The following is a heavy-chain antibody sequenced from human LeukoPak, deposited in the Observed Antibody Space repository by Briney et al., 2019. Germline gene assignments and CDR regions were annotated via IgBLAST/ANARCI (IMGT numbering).Heavy chain of an antibody. D-gene: IGHD3-10*01. J-gene: IGHJ3*02. Sequence: ASVKVSCKASGYTVTGYFMHWVRQAPGQGLEWMGWINPNSGGTNYAQNFQGRVTMTRDTSISTAYMELSRLRSDDTAVYYCASRVQNDAFDIWGQGTMVTVSS. CDR2: INPNSGGT. CDR1: GYTVTGYF. CDR3: ASRVQNDAFDI. V-gene: IGHV1-2*02.